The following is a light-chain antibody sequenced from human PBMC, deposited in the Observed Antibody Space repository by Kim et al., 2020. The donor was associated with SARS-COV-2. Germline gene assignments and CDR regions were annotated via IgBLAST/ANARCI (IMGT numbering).Light chain of an antibody. V-gene: IGLV4-69*02. CDR2: IDNDGSH. Sequence: SVKFTCSLSRGHTTYAIAWLQQQPERGPRYLMKIDNDGSHSKGDGIPDRFSGSSSGAERYLTISSLQSDDEADYYCQAWGTGKGVFGGGTQLTVL. CDR1: RGHTTYA. J-gene: IGLJ3*02. CDR3: QAWGTGKGV.